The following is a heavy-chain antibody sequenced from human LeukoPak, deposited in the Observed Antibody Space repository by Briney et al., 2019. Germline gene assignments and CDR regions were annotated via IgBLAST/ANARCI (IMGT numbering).Heavy chain of an antibody. V-gene: IGHV5-51*01. CDR1: GYSFTSYW. CDR2: IYPGDSDT. J-gene: IGHJ4*02. D-gene: IGHD4-17*01. CDR3: AREGPMSTVNC. Sequence: GESLKISCKGSGYSFTSYWMAWVRQMPGKGLEWMGIIYPGDSDTRYSPSFQGQVTISTDKSISTAYLQWSSLKASDTAMYYCAREGPMSTVNCWGQGTLVTVSS.